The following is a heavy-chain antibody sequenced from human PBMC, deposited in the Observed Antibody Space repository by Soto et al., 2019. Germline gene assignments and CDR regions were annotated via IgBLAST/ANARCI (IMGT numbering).Heavy chain of an antibody. CDR3: ARGDDGGDSLDV. CDR1: GGSISSDYYH. Sequence: SETLSLTCTVSGGSISSDYYHWTWIRQSPGKGLEWIGYIHHSGSILYNPSLKSRLTISVDTSKNQFSLHLTSVTAAVTAVYFCARGDDGGDSLDVWGQGTTVTVSS. CDR2: IHHSGSI. V-gene: IGHV4-30-4*08. D-gene: IGHD2-21*02. J-gene: IGHJ6*02.